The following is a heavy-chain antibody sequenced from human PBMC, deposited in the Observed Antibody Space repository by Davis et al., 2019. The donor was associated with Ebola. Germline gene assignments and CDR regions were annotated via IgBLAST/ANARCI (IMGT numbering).Heavy chain of an antibody. V-gene: IGHV3-21*01. CDR2: ISGSSNYI. CDR3: ARDRLNAVAGVDY. D-gene: IGHD6-19*01. J-gene: IGHJ4*02. CDR1: EFTFSSYT. Sequence: GESLKISCAASEFTFSSYTMGWVRQAPGKGLEWVSSISGSSNYIYYADSMKGRFTISRDNAKNSLSLQMNSLRAEDTAVYYCARDRLNAVAGVDYWGQGTLVTVSS.